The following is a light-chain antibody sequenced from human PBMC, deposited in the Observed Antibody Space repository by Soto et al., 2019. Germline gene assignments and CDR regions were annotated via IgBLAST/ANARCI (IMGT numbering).Light chain of an antibody. CDR2: GAS. V-gene: IGKV1-5*01. CDR1: QSIRYY. J-gene: IGKJ1*01. Sequence: DIQLTQSPPTLSASVGDRVTITCRASQSIRYYLAWYQQMPGKAPKLLIYGASSLQSGVPSRFSGSGSGTEFTRTISSLQPDDFASYFGQHHYSYSQTFGQGTEVEIK. CDR3: QHHYSYSQT.